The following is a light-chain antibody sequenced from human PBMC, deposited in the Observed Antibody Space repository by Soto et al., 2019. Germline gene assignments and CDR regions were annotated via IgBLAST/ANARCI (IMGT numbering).Light chain of an antibody. V-gene: IGKV1-5*01. CDR1: QIISSW. J-gene: IGKJ1*01. CDR2: DAS. Sequence: DIQMTQSPSTLSASVVDRVTITFRASQIISSWLAWYQQKPGKAPKLLIYDASSLESGVPSRFSGSGSGTEFTLTITSLQPDDFATYYCQQYNSYPWTFGQGTKVDIK. CDR3: QQYNSYPWT.